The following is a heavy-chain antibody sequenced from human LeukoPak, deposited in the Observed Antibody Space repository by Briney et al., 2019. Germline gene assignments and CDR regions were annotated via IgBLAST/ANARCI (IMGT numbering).Heavy chain of an antibody. J-gene: IGHJ3*02. Sequence: GSSVKVSCKASGGTFSSYAISWVRQAPGQGLEWMGGIIPIFGTANYEQKFQGRVTITTDESTSTAYMELSSLRSEDTAVYYCARERSGWSSDAFDIWGQGTMVTVSS. CDR1: GGTFSSYA. V-gene: IGHV1-69*05. CDR2: IIPIFGTA. CDR3: ARERSGWSSDAFDI. D-gene: IGHD6-19*01.